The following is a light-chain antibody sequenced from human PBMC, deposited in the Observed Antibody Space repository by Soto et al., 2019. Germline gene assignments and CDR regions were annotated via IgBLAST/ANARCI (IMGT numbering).Light chain of an antibody. Sequence: QAVVTQPPSVSGAPGQRVTISCTGRSSNIGAGYDVHWYQQLPGTAPKLLIYGNSNRPSGVPDRFSGSKSGTSASLAITGLQAEDEADYYCQSYDSSLSGVFGGGTKLTVL. CDR1: SSNIGAGYD. V-gene: IGLV1-40*01. J-gene: IGLJ2*01. CDR3: QSYDSSLSGV. CDR2: GNS.